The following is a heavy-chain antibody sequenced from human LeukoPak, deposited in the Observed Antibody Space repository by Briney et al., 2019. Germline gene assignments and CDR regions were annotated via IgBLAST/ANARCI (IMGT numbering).Heavy chain of an antibody. Sequence: SETLSLTCTVSGGSISSYYWSWIRQPPGKGLEWIGYIYYSGSTNYNPSLKSRVTISVDTSKKQFSLKLSSVTAADTAVYYCARVFSGYSSSFDYWGQGTLVTVSS. CDR2: IYYSGST. CDR1: GGSISSYY. J-gene: IGHJ4*02. V-gene: IGHV4-59*01. CDR3: ARVFSGYSSSFDY. D-gene: IGHD6-13*01.